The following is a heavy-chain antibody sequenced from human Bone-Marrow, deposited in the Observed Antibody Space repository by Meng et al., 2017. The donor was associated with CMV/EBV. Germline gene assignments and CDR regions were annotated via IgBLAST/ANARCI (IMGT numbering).Heavy chain of an antibody. Sequence: GESLKISCAASGFTFSSFEMNWVRQAPGKGLEWVSYISSSGNTIYYADSVKGRFTISRDNAKNSLYLQMNSLRAEDTAIYYCARDGYGDFGYWGQGTRVTVSS. J-gene: IGHJ4*02. CDR3: ARDGYGDFGY. D-gene: IGHD4-17*01. V-gene: IGHV3-48*03. CDR2: ISSSGNTI. CDR1: GFTFSSFE.